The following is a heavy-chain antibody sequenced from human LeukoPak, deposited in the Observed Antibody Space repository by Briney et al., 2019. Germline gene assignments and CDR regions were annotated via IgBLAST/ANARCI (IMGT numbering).Heavy chain of an antibody. J-gene: IGHJ4*02. V-gene: IGHV3-74*01. Sequence: GGSLRLSCAASGFIFSNYWTYWVRQPPGKGLVWVSRISRDGSSTSYADSVKGRFTISRDNAKNTLYLQMSSLRAEDTAVYYCARVDFTPDAWGQGTLVTVSS. D-gene: IGHD3-3*01. CDR3: ARVDFTPDA. CDR1: GFIFSNYW. CDR2: ISRDGSST.